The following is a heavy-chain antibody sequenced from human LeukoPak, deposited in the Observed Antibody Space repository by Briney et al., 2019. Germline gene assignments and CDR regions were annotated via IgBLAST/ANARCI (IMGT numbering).Heavy chain of an antibody. V-gene: IGHV4-4*09. CDR1: GGSVSSYY. J-gene: IGHJ4*01. CDR3: ARLVPLRFYFDY. Sequence: SETLSLTCTVSGGSVSSYYWSWLRQSPGQGLEWIGFIYTSGRTNYNPSLESRVAISVDTSKNQFSLRLTSVTAADTAVYYCARLVPLRFYFDYWGHGILVTVSS. CDR2: IYTSGRT.